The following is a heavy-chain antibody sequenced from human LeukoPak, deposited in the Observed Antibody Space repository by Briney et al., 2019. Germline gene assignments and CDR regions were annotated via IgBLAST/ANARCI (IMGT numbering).Heavy chain of an antibody. D-gene: IGHD1-20*01. CDR1: GFTFSSYE. Sequence: PGGSLRLSCAASGFTFSSYEMNWVRQAPGKGLEWISYSSSSGTSIYYADSVKGRFTVSRDNTKNSLYLQMNRLRAEDAAVYYCARDSPITGSFYYYMDVWGKGTTVTVSS. V-gene: IGHV3-48*03. CDR3: ARDSPITGSFYYYMDV. CDR2: SSSSGTSI. J-gene: IGHJ6*03.